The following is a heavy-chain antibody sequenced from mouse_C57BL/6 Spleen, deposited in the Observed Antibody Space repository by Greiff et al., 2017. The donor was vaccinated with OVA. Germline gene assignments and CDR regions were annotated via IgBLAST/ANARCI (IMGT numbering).Heavy chain of an antibody. Sequence: VQLQQSGPELVKPGASVKISCKASGYTFTDYYMNWVKQSHGKSLEWIGDINPNNGGTSYNQKFKGKATLTVDKSSSTAYMELRSLTSEDSAVYYGARSYYDYFDYWGQGTTLTVSS. V-gene: IGHV1-26*01. CDR3: ARSYYDYFDY. J-gene: IGHJ2*01. D-gene: IGHD1-1*01. CDR2: INPNNGGT. CDR1: GYTFTDYY.